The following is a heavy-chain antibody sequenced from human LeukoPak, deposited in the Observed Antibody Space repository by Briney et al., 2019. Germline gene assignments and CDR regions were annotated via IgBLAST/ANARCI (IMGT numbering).Heavy chain of an antibody. J-gene: IGHJ4*02. CDR3: ARGLGSRGPSPHR. CDR2: IYYSGST. Sequence: SETLFLTCTVSGGSISSYYWSWIRQPPGQGLEWIGYIYYSGSTNYNPSLKSRVTISVDTSKNQFSLKLSSVTAADTAVYYCARGLGSRGPSPHRWGQGTLVTVSS. CDR1: GGSISSYY. D-gene: IGHD6-13*01. V-gene: IGHV4-59*01.